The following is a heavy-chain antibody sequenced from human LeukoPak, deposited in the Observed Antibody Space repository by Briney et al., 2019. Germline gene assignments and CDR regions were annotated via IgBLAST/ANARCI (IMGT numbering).Heavy chain of an antibody. V-gene: IGHV4-59*11. D-gene: IGHD2-2*01. CDR3: ARSRRVVPAANYYYGMDV. CDR2: IYYSGST. J-gene: IGHJ6*02. CDR1: GGSISSHY. Sequence: SETLSLTCTVSGGSISSHYGSWIRQPPGKGLEWIGYIYYSGSTNYNPSLKSRVTISVDTSKNQFSLKLSSVTAADTAVYYCARSRRVVPAANYYYGMDVWGQGTTVTVSS.